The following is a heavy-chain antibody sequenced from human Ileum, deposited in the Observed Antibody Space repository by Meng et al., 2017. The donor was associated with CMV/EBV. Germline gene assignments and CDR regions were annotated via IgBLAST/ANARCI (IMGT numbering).Heavy chain of an antibody. CDR2: IYYNGIT. Sequence: QVHVKESGPGLVKPSLSMSLTCTVSGASITNDEYYWSWIRQPPGKGLEWIGYIYYNGITYYNPSLKSRIAILVDTSKSQFSLIVSSVTAADTAVYYCAKYSGPSRWFDPWGQGTLVTVSS. D-gene: IGHD5-12*01. CDR1: GASITNDEYY. J-gene: IGHJ5*02. V-gene: IGHV4-30-4*01. CDR3: AKYSGPSRWFDP.